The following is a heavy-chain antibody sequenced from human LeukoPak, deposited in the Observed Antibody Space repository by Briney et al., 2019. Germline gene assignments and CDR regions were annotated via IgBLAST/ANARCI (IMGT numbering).Heavy chain of an antibody. V-gene: IGHV3-7*01. J-gene: IGHJ4*02. Sequence: PGGSLRLSCAASGFTFSSYWMSWVRQAPGKGLEWVANIKQGGSEKYYVDSVKGRFTISRDNAKNSLYLQMNSLRAEDTAVYYCARDKTYYYGSGSYVDYWGQGTLVTVSS. D-gene: IGHD3-10*01. CDR1: GFTFSSYW. CDR2: IKQGGSEK. CDR3: ARDKTYYYGSGSYVDY.